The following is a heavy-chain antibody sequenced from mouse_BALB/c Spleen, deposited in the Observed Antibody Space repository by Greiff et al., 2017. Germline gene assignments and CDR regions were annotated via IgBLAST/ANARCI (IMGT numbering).Heavy chain of an antibody. Sequence: DVMLVESGGGLVQPGGSRKLSCAASGFTFSSFGMHWVRQAPEKGLEWVAYISSGSSTIYYADTVKGRFTISRDNPKNTLFLQMTSLRSEDTAMYYCARYYYAVRGAMDYWGQGTSVTVSS. CDR3: ARYYYAVRGAMDY. V-gene: IGHV5-17*02. CDR2: ISSGSSTI. D-gene: IGHD1-1*01. J-gene: IGHJ4*01. CDR1: GFTFSSFG.